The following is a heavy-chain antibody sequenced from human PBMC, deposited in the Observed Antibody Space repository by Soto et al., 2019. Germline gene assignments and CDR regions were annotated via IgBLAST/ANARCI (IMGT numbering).Heavy chain of an antibody. CDR2: INPSGGST. D-gene: IGHD2-21*02. CDR1: GYTFTSYY. V-gene: IGHV1-46*01. CDR3: ARDKDRVSARSVTHFDY. Sequence: GASVKVSCKASGYTFTSYYMHWVRQAPGQGLEWMGIINPSGGSTSYAQKFQGRVTMTTDTSTSTAYMELRSLTSDDTAIYYCARDKDRVSARSVTHFDYWGQGTLVTVSS. J-gene: IGHJ4*01.